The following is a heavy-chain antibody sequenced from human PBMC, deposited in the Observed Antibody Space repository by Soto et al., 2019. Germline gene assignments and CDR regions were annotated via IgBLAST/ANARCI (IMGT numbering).Heavy chain of an antibody. Sequence: PGGSLRLSCAASGFTFSSYGMHWVRQAPGKGLEWVAVIWYDGSNKYYADSVKGRFTISRDNSKNTLYLQMNSLRAEDTAVYYCAKALLMGMLTSRGQGTLVTVSS. CDR1: GFTFSSYG. J-gene: IGHJ4*02. D-gene: IGHD2-8*01. V-gene: IGHV3-33*06. CDR3: AKALLMGMLTS. CDR2: IWYDGSNK.